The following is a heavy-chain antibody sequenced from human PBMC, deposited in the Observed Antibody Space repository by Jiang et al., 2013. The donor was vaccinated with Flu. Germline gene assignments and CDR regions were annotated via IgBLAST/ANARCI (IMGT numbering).Heavy chain of an antibody. CDR1: GGSIISYY. D-gene: IGHD1-26*01. J-gene: IGHJ4*02. Sequence: GSGLVKPSETLSLTCTISGGSIISYYWSWVRQSPGRGLEWIGHILYTGTTSYNPSLKSRVTISVDTSENQFSLKLRSVTAADTAIYYCARGSSVGNFDYWGQGALVTVSS. CDR3: ARGSSVGNFDY. CDR2: ILYTGTT. V-gene: IGHV4-59*01.